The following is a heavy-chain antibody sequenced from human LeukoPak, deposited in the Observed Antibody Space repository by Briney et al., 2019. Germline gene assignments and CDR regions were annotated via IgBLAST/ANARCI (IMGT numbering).Heavy chain of an antibody. Sequence: SETLSLTCTVSGGSVSGSYYWNWIRQPPGKGLEWIGYMYSSGTINYNPSLKSRVTISVDTSKNQFSLKLSSVTAADTAVYYCARLHYYYGMDVWGQGTTVTVSS. V-gene: IGHV4-4*08. CDR1: GGSVSGSYY. CDR3: ARLHYYYGMDV. CDR2: MYSSGTI. J-gene: IGHJ6*02.